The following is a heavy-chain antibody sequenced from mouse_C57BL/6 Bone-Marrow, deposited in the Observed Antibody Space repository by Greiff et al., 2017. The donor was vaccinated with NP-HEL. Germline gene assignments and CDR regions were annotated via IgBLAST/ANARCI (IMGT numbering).Heavy chain of an antibody. CDR3: TRDRGIYYDYLYAMDY. CDR1: GFTFSSYA. J-gene: IGHJ4*01. CDR2: ISSGGDYI. Sequence: EVMLVESGEGLVKPGGSLKLSCAASGFTFSSYAMSWVRQTPEKRLEWVAYISSGGDYIYYADTVKGRFTISRDNARNTLYLQMSSLKSEDTAMYYCTRDRGIYYDYLYAMDYWGQGTSVTVSS. V-gene: IGHV5-9-1*02. D-gene: IGHD2-4*01.